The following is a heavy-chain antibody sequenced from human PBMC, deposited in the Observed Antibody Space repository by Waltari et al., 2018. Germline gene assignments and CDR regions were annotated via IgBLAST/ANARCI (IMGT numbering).Heavy chain of an antibody. CDR2: ISSSSSYI. CDR1: GFTFSSYS. D-gene: IGHD6-13*01. V-gene: IGHV3-21*01. CDR3: ARFVLTEQQLVLVYYYGMDV. Sequence: EVQLVESGGGLVKPGGSLRLSCAASGFTFSSYSMNWVRQAPGKGLEWVSSISSSSSYIYYADSVKGRFTISRDNAKNSLYLQMNSLRAEDTAVYYCARFVLTEQQLVLVYYYGMDVWGQGP. J-gene: IGHJ6*02.